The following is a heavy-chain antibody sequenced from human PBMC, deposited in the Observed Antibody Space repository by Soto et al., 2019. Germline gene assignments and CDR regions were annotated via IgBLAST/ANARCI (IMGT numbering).Heavy chain of an antibody. CDR2: INHSGST. J-gene: IGHJ4*02. CDR3: ARDGVGPFDY. V-gene: IGHV4-34*01. D-gene: IGHD3-3*01. Sequence: PSETLSLTCAVYGRSFSGYYWSWIRQPPGKGLEWIGEINHSGSTNYNPSLKSRVAMAVDTSKNQFSLKLSSVTAADTAVYYCARDGVGPFDYWGQGTLVTVSS. CDR1: GRSFSGYY.